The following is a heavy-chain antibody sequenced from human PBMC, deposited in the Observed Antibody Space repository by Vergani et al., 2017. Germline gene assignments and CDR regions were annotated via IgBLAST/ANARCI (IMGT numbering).Heavy chain of an antibody. CDR1: GFTFSSYS. J-gene: IGHJ6*02. CDR2: ISSSSSPI. Sequence: EVQLVESGGGLVQRGGSLRLSCAASGFTFSSYSMNWVRQAPGKGLEWVSYISSSSSPIYYADSVKGRFTISRDNAKNSLYLQMNSLRAEDTAVYYCAREDYYGSGPVCYGMDVWGQGTTVTVSS. CDR3: AREDYYGSGPVCYGMDV. V-gene: IGHV3-48*04. D-gene: IGHD3-10*01.